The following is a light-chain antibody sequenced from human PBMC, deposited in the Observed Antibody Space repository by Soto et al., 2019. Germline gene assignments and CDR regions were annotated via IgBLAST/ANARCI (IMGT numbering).Light chain of an antibody. CDR1: LSVRTS. J-gene: IGKJ4*01. Sequence: EIVLTQSPVTLSLSPGERATLSCRASLSVRTSLDWYQQKPGQSPRLLIYDAAHRATGIPVRFSGGGSGTDFTLTISSLEPEDSAVYYCQQRSKWPLTFGGGTKVEIK. CDR3: QQRSKWPLT. CDR2: DAA. V-gene: IGKV3-11*01.